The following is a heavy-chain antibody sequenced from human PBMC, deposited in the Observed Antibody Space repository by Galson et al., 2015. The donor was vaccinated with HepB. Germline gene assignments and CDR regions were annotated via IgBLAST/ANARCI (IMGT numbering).Heavy chain of an antibody. CDR2: ISYDGSNK. Sequence: SLRLSCAASGFTFSSYAMHWVRQAPGKGLEWVAVISYDGSNKYDADSVKGRFTISRDNSKNTLYLQMNSLSAEDTAVYYCARDERQLWARGMDVWGQGTTVTVSS. J-gene: IGHJ6*02. D-gene: IGHD5-18*01. V-gene: IGHV3-30*04. CDR3: ARDERQLWARGMDV. CDR1: GFTFSSYA.